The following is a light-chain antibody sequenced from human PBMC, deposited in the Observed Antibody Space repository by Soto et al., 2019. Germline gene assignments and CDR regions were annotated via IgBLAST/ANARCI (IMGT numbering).Light chain of an antibody. CDR1: SSDVGGYNF. Sequence: QSVLTQPASVSGTPGQSITIACTGTSSDVGGYNFVSWYQQHPGKAPKLMIYDVTIRPSGVSSRFSGSKSGNTASLTISGLQAEDEADYYCSSYTSSSTLAFGTGTKVTVL. CDR2: DVT. CDR3: SSYTSSSTLA. J-gene: IGLJ1*01. V-gene: IGLV2-14*01.